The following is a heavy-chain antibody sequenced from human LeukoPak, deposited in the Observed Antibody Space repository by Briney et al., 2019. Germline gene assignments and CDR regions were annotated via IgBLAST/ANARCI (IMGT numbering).Heavy chain of an antibody. CDR3: ATHSDWRFDF. CDR1: GFTFSSYW. CDR2: IKQDGSEK. D-gene: IGHD6-19*01. Sequence: PGGSLRPSCAASGFTFSSYWMSWVRQAPGKGLEWVANIKQDGSEKYYVDSVKGRFTISRDNAKNSLYLQMNSLTVEDTAVYYCATHSDWRFDFWGQGTLVTVSS. J-gene: IGHJ4*02. V-gene: IGHV3-7*01.